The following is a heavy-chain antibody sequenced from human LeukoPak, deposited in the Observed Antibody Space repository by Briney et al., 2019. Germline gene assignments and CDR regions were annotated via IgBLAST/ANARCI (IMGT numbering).Heavy chain of an antibody. CDR2: ISYDGSNK. CDR1: GFTFSSYG. Sequence: GGSLRLSCAASGFTFSSYGMHWVRQAPGKGLEWVAVISYDGSNKYYADSVKGRFTISRDNSKNTLYLQMNSLRAEDTAVYYCAKDRRSSSSWFPLDYWGQGTLVTVSS. CDR3: AKDRRSSSSWFPLDY. V-gene: IGHV3-30*18. D-gene: IGHD6-13*01. J-gene: IGHJ4*02.